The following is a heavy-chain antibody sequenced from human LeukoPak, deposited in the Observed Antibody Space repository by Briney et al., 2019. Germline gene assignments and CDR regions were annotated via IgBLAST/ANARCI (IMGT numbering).Heavy chain of an antibody. CDR2: ISSSSSYI. CDR3: AKDLASYYDSSGYAFDI. J-gene: IGHJ3*02. D-gene: IGHD3-22*01. V-gene: IGHV3-21*04. Sequence: GGSLRLSCAASGFTFSSYSMNWVRQAPGKGLEWVSSISSSSSYIYYADSVKGRLTISRDNAKNSLYLQMNSLRAEDTAVYYCAKDLASYYDSSGYAFDIWGQGTMVTVSS. CDR1: GFTFSSYS.